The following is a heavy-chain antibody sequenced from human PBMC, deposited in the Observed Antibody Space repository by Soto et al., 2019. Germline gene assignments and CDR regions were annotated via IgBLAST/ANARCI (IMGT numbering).Heavy chain of an antibody. CDR3: ARRHLAVAVSPWFDP. Sequence: QVNLKESGPVLVKPTETLTLRCTVSGLSITDSEMGVSWIRQPQGQPLEWLAHIDSSGEKAYRTFLKSRLAITKYTAKSQIVLTMTNMDPADTATYYCARRHLAVAVSPWFDPWGQGIPVTVSS. CDR2: IDSSGEK. D-gene: IGHD6-19*01. V-gene: IGHV2-26*01. CDR1: GLSITDSEMG. J-gene: IGHJ5*02.